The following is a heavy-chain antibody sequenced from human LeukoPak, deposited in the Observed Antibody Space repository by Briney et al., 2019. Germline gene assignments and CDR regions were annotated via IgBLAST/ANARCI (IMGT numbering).Heavy chain of an antibody. CDR3: ALGIAVAGAEYFQH. D-gene: IGHD6-19*01. V-gene: IGHV4-59*12. Sequence: SETLSLTCTVSGGSMSSYYWSWIRQPPGKGLEWIAYIYYNGGTKYNPSLKSRVTISVDTSKNQFSLQLNSVTPEDTAVYYCALGIAVAGAEYFQHWGQGTLVTVSS. CDR1: GGSMSSYY. J-gene: IGHJ1*01. CDR2: IYYNGGT.